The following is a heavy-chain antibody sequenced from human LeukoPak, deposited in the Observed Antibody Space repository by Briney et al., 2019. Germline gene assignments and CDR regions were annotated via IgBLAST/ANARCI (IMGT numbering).Heavy chain of an antibody. CDR2: ISGSGGST. V-gene: IGHV3-23*01. Sequence: GGSLRLSCVASGITFSNYAVSWVRQAPGKGLEWVSAISGSGGSTYYADSVKGRFTISRDNSKNTLYLQMNSLRAEDTAVYYCAKAPRPWVGGATGSRYYFDYWGQGTLVTVSS. J-gene: IGHJ4*02. CDR1: GITFSNYA. D-gene: IGHD1-26*01. CDR3: AKAPRPWVGGATGSRYYFDY.